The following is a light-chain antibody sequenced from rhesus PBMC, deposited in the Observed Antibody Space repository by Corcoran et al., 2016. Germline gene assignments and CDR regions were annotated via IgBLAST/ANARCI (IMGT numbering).Light chain of an antibody. J-gene: IGKJ1*01. CDR2: KSS. Sequence: DIQMTQSPSSLSASVGDKVTITCRASQDISSWLAWYQQTPGKAPKLPIYKSSILQSGVPSSFSGSGSGKDFTLTISSLQPEDFATYFCLQHDSSPWTFGQGTKVEIK. V-gene: IGKV1-22*01. CDR3: LQHDSSPWT. CDR1: QDISSW.